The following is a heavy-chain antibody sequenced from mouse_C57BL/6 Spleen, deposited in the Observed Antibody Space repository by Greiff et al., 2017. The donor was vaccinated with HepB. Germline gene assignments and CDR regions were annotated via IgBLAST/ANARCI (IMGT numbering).Heavy chain of an antibody. CDR1: GYTFTSYW. J-gene: IGHJ2*01. CDR3: ARKDGSSYKGDD. D-gene: IGHD1-1*01. V-gene: IGHV1-64*01. Sequence: VKLMESGAELVKPGASVKLSCKASGYTFTSYWMHWVKQRPGQGLEWIGMIHPNSGSTNYNEKFKSKATLTVDKSSSTAYMQLSSLTSEDSAVYYCARKDGSSYKGDDWGQGTTLTVSS. CDR2: IHPNSGST.